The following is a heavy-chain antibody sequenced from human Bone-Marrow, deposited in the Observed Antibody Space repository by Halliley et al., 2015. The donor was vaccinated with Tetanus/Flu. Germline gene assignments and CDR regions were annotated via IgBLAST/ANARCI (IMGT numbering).Heavy chain of an antibody. J-gene: IGHJ4*02. D-gene: IGHD5-12*01. Sequence: SLRLSCVGSGFTFSRFWMSWVRQAPGKGLQWVANIKEDASEKYYVASVKGRFTISRDNAKKSLYLHMNSLRADDTAIYYCARGSPEGHYDSGGRLVGGQGTLVIVSS. CDR1: GFTFSRFW. CDR2: IKEDASEK. V-gene: IGHV3-7*05. CDR3: ARGSPEGHYDSGGRLV.